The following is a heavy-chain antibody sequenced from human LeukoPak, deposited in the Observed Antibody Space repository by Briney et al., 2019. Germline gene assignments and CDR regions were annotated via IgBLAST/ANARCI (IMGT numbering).Heavy chain of an antibody. D-gene: IGHD6-13*01. CDR1: GFTFSSYA. J-gene: IGHJ4*02. Sequence: GGSLRLSCAASGFTFSSYAMHWVRQAPGKGLEWVAVISYDGSNKYYADSVKGRFTISRDNSKNTLYLQMNSLRAEDTAVYYCARDFLKPYSSSWYMGSDYWGQGTLVTVSS. V-gene: IGHV3-30*04. CDR2: ISYDGSNK. CDR3: ARDFLKPYSSSWYMGSDY.